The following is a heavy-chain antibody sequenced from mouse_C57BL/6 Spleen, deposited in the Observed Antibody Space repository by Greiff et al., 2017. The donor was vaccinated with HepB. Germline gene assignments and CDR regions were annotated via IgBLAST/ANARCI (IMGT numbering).Heavy chain of an antibody. J-gene: IGHJ3*01. CDR3: ARGGLAWFAY. CDR1: GYTFTSYW. CDR2: IYPSDSET. V-gene: IGHV1-61*01. Sequence: VKLQQPGAELVRPGSSVKLSCKASGYTFTSYWMDWVKQRPGQGLEWIGNIYPSDSETHYNQKFKDKATLTVDKSSSTAYMQLSSLTSEDSAVYYCARGGLAWFAYWGQGTLVTVSA.